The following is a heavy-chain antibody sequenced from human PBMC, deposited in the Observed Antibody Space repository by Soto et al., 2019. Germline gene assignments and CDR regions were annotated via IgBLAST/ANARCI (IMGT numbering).Heavy chain of an antibody. Sequence: GGSLRLSCSASGFTFSSYAMHWVRQAPGKGLEYVSAISSNGGSTYYADSVKGRFTISRDNSKNTLYLQMSSLRAEDTVVYYCARGGASSSWYESAFDIWGQGTMVTVSS. CDR2: ISSNGGST. CDR3: ARGGASSSWYESAFDI. V-gene: IGHV3-64D*06. D-gene: IGHD6-13*01. CDR1: GFTFSSYA. J-gene: IGHJ3*02.